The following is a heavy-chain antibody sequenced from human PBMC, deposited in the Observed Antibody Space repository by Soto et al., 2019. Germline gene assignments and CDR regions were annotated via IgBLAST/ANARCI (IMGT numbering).Heavy chain of an antibody. CDR1: GFTFSAYS. CDR3: AREYTAWPLAYGLDV. J-gene: IGHJ6*02. CDR2: ISSRSDI. Sequence: EGSLRLSWVVSGFTFSAYSINWVRQAPGKGLEWVSSISSRSDIYYADSVKRRFTISRDNAKNSVSLQMNSLRAEDTAVYYCAREYTAWPLAYGLDVWGQGTTVTVSS. V-gene: IGHV3-21*01. D-gene: IGHD2-2*02.